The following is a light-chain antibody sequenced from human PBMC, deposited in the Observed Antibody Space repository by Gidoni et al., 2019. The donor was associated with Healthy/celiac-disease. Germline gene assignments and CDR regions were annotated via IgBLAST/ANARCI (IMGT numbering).Light chain of an antibody. CDR3: QQYYSTPHT. CDR1: QSVLYSSNNNNY. J-gene: IGKJ2*01. V-gene: IGKV4-1*01. Sequence: DIVMTQSPDSLAVSLGERATINCKSSQSVLYSSNNNNYLVWYQQKPGQPPKLLIYWASTRESGVPERFSGSGSGTDFTLTISSLQAEDVAVYYCQQYYSTPHTFGQGTKLEIK. CDR2: WAS.